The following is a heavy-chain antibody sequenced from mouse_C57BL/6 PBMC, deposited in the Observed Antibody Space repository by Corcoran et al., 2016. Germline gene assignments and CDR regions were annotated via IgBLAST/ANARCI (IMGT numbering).Heavy chain of an antibody. CDR2: IYPGDGDT. V-gene: IGHV1-80*01. D-gene: IGHD3-2*02. Sequence: QVQLQQSGAELVKPGASVKISCKASGYAFSSYWMNWVKQRPGKGLEWIGQIYPGDGDTNYNGKFKGKATLTADKSSSTAYMQLSSLTSEDSAVYFCARKSSGYVSFDYWGQGTTLTVSS. CDR1: GYAFSSYW. J-gene: IGHJ2*01. CDR3: ARKSSGYVSFDY.